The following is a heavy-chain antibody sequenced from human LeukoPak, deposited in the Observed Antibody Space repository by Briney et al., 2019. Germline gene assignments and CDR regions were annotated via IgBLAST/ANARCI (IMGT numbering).Heavy chain of an antibody. CDR1: GGSISTYY. J-gene: IGHJ4*02. CDR2: IHTSGST. D-gene: IGHD5-18*01. Sequence: PSETLSLTCSVSGGSISTYYGSWIRQSAGKGLEWIGRIHTSGSTNYNPSLKSRVTISVDTSKNQFSLKLSSVTAADTAVYYCARGAGYGYKRGPNFDYWGQGTLVTVSS. V-gene: IGHV4-4*07. CDR3: ARGAGYGYKRGPNFDY.